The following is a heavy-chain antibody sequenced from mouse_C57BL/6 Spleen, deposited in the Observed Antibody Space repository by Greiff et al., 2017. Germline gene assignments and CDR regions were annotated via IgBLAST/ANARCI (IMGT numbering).Heavy chain of an antibody. V-gene: IGHV14-1*01. CDR1: GFNIKDYY. CDR3: NTYYYGSRIAWFAY. CDR2: IDPEDGDT. Sequence: VQLQQSGAELVRPGASVKLSCTASGFNIKDYYMHWVKQRPEQGLEWIGRIDPEDGDTEYAPKFQGKATMTADTSSNTAYLQLSNLTSEDTAVYYCNTYYYGSRIAWFAYWGQGTLVTVSA. J-gene: IGHJ3*01. D-gene: IGHD1-1*01.